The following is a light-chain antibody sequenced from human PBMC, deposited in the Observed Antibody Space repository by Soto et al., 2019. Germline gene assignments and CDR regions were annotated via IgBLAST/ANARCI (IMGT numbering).Light chain of an antibody. V-gene: IGKV4-1*01. CDR3: QQYYGAHLT. CDR1: QSLLSNSNNKNY. J-gene: IGKJ4*01. CDR2: WAS. Sequence: DIVMTQSPDSLAVSLGERATVNCKSSQSLLSNSNNKNYLTWYQHKLGQPPKMLIYWASTRKSGVPDRFSGSGSGTDFTLTISSLQAEDVAVYYCQQYYGAHLTFGGGTKVDIK.